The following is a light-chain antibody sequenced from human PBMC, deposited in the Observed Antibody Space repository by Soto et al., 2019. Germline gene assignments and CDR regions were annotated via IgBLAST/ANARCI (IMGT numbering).Light chain of an antibody. CDR2: WAS. V-gene: IGKV4-1*01. Sequence: DIVMTQSPDSLPVSLGERATINCKSSQSVLYSSNTKNYLAWYQQKPGQPPKLLIYWASTRECGVPDRFSGSGSGTDFTLTISSLQAEDVAVYYCQQYYRTPLTFGQGTKVEIK. J-gene: IGKJ1*01. CDR3: QQYYRTPLT. CDR1: QSVLYSSNTKNY.